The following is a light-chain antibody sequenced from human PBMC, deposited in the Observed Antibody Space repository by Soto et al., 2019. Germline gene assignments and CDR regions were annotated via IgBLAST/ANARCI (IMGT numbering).Light chain of an antibody. J-gene: IGKJ2*01. CDR2: ATS. CDR3: QQYNNWPYT. V-gene: IGKV3-15*01. Sequence: EIVMTQSPATLSVSPGERVTLSCRASQSVFTNLAWHQQKPGQAPRLLIYATSTRATGVPSRFSGSGYGTEFTLTISSLQSEDFGVYYCQQYNNWPYTFGQGTKLEIK. CDR1: QSVFTN.